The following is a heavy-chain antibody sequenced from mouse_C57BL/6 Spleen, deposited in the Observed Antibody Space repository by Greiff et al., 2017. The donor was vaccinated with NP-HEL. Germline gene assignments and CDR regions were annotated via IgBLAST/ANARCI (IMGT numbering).Heavy chain of an antibody. Sequence: EVKLVESGGGLVKPGGSLKLSCAASGFTFSSYAMSWVRQTPEKRLEWVATISDGGSYTYYPDNVKGRFTISRDNAKNNLYLQMSHLKSEDTAMYYCARGGCSSHYYAMDYWGQGTSVTVSS. CDR3: ARGGCSSHYYAMDY. CDR2: ISDGGSYT. J-gene: IGHJ4*01. V-gene: IGHV5-4*03. CDR1: GFTFSSYA. D-gene: IGHD1-1*01.